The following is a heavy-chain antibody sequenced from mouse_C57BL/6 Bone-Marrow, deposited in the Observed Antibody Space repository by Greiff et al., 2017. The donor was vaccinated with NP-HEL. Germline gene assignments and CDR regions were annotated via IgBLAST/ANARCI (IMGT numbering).Heavy chain of an antibody. J-gene: IGHJ3*01. D-gene: IGHD2-4*01. CDR3: VKEIYYDYDDGRWFAY. Sequence: VQLQESGAELVKPGASVKISCKASGYTFTDYYINWVKQRPGQGLEWIGKIGPGSGSTYYNEKFKGKATLTADKSSSTAYMQLSSLTSEDSAVYFCVKEIYYDYDDGRWFAYWGQGTLVTVSA. V-gene: IGHV1-77*01. CDR2: IGPGSGST. CDR1: GYTFTDYY.